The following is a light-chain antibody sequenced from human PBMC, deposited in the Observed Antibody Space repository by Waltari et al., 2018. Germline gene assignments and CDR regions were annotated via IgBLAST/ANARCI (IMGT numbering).Light chain of an antibody. V-gene: IGKV3-15*01. Sequence: EVLLTQSPATLSVSPGERATLPCRASQSIARNLAWYQQKPGQAPRLLIYGASTRATGVPDRFSGSGSGTEFTLTISSLQSEDFAVYYCQQYNNWRTFGQGTKVEIK. CDR2: GAS. J-gene: IGKJ2*01. CDR3: QQYNNWRT. CDR1: QSIARN.